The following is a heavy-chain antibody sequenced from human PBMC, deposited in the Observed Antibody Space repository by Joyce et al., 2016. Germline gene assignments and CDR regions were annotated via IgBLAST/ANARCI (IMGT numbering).Heavy chain of an antibody. J-gene: IGHJ6*02. CDR2: INGKSGAT. CDR1: GYDFNGYY. V-gene: IGHV1-2*02. D-gene: IGHD3-10*01. Sequence: QVQLVKSGAAVRKPGASVRVSCKVFGYDFNGYYMHWMRQAPGQGFDGMGWINGKSGATKFAQKFQGRGAMTRDTSIDTAYMELSSLTSGGAAVYYCARPYGVYGMDLLGQGTTVVVSS. CDR3: ARPYGVYGMDL.